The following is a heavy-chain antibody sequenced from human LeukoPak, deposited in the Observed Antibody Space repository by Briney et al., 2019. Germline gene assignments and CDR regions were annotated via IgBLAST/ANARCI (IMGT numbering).Heavy chain of an antibody. J-gene: IGHJ4*02. D-gene: IGHD2-21*01. CDR1: GGSISSSSYY. V-gene: IGHV4-39*01. CDR2: IYNGGSS. CDR3: ARHVASYDFDY. Sequence: SETLSLTCSVSGGSISSSSYYWGWIRRPPGKGLEWIGSIYNGGSSYYNPSLKSRVTVSVDRTKNQFSLKLNSVTAADTAVYYCARHVASYDFDYWGQGTLVTVSS.